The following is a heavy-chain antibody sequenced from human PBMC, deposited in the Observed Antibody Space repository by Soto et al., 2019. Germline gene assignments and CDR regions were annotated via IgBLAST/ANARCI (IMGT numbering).Heavy chain of an antibody. CDR2: ISDDGSTA. D-gene: IGHD1-1*01. Sequence: GGSLRLSCAVSGFTFSAYWMHWVRQVPGKGLTWVSRISDDGSTATYADSVKGRFVISRDNAKNSLYLEMNTLRADDSGLYYCARGPRVSSTGTGANWGRGTLVTVSS. J-gene: IGHJ4*02. CDR3: ARGPRVSSTGTGAN. CDR1: GFTFSAYW. V-gene: IGHV3-74*01.